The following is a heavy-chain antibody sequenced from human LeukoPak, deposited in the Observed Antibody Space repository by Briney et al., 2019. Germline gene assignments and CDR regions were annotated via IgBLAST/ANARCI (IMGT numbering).Heavy chain of an antibody. CDR1: GGSTSSYY. CDR3: ARLFTYYDFWSGYYHNYYYMDV. Sequence: PSETLSLTCTVSGGSTSSYYWSWIRQPPGKGLEWIGYIYTSGSTNYNPSLKSRVTISVDTSKNQFSLKLSSVTAADTAVYYCARLFTYYDFWSGYYHNYYYMDVWGKGTTVTVSS. J-gene: IGHJ6*03. V-gene: IGHV4-4*09. D-gene: IGHD3-3*01. CDR2: IYTSGST.